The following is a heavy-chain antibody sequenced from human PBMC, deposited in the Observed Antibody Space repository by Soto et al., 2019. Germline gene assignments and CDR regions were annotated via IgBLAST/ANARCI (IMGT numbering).Heavy chain of an antibody. CDR1: GGSFSGYY. CDR3: ARGFGGSYKS. J-gene: IGHJ5*02. CDR2: INHSGST. Sequence: LSLTCAVYGGSFSGYYWSWIRQPPGKGLEWIGEINHSGSTNYNPSLKSRVTISVDTSKNQFSLKLSSVTAADTAAYYCARGFGGSYKSWGQGTLVTVSS. D-gene: IGHD1-26*01. V-gene: IGHV4-34*01.